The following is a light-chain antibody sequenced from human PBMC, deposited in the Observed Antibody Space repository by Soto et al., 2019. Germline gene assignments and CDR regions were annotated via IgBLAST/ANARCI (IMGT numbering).Light chain of an antibody. J-gene: IGKJ3*01. CDR3: QQSYTTLT. CDR1: QTIIRY. CDR2: AAS. V-gene: IGKV1-39*01. Sequence: DIQMTQSPSSLSASVGDRVTITCRASQTIIRYLNWYQQKPGKAPKLLIYAASSLESGVPSRFSGSGSGTDFTLTISSLQPDDFATYYCQQSYTTLTFGPGTTVDI.